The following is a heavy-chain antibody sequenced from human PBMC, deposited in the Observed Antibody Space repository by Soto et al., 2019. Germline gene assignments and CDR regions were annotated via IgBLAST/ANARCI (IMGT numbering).Heavy chain of an antibody. V-gene: IGHV4-4*02. Sequence: SETLSLTCAVSGGSISSSNWWSWVRQPPGKGLEWIGEIYHSGSTNYNPSLKSRVTISVDKSKNQFSLKLSSVTAADTAMYYCARSLEDYSTNNFYDPWGQGTLVTVSS. CDR1: GGSISSSNW. CDR3: ARSLEDYSTNNFYDP. D-gene: IGHD3-3*01. J-gene: IGHJ1*01. CDR2: IYHSGST.